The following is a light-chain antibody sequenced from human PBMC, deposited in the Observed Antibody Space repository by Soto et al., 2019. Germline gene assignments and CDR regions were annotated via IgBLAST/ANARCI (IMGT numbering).Light chain of an antibody. J-gene: IGLJ1*01. CDR3: SSYTTLSTCV. V-gene: IGLV2-14*01. Sequence: QSVLTQPASVSGSPGQSITISCTGTSSDVGGYNYVSWYQQHPGKAPKLMIYDVRNRPSGVSNRFSGSKSVNTASLTISGLQAEDEADYYCSSYTTLSTCVFGTGTKVTVL. CDR1: SSDVGGYNY. CDR2: DVR.